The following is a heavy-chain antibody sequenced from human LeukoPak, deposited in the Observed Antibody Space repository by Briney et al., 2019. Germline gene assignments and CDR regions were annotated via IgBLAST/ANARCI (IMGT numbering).Heavy chain of an antibody. D-gene: IGHD6-25*01. V-gene: IGHV3-7*01. J-gene: IGHJ5*02. CDR1: GFTFSSYW. CDR2: IKQDGSEK. Sequence: AGSLRLSCAASGFTFSSYWMSWVRQAPGKGLEWVANIKQDGSEKYYVDSVKGRFTISRDNATNSLYLQMNSLRAEDTAVYYCARAGVAAKYNWFDPWGQGTLVTVSS. CDR3: ARAGVAAKYNWFDP.